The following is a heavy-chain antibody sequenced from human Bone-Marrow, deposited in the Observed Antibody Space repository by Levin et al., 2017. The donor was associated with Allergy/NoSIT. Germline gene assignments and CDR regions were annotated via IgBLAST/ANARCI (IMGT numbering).Heavy chain of an antibody. CDR1: GYSFSSYG. CDR3: ARHRYYDSSGIEY. V-gene: IGHV1-18*01. J-gene: IGHJ4*02. D-gene: IGHD3-22*01. Sequence: PGESLKISCQASGYSFSSYGISWVRQAPGQGLEWMGWISGDNGDRSYAQVLQGRITMTTDTSANTAYMELRSLRSDDTAVYYCARHRYYDSSGIEYWGQGTLVTVSS. CDR2: ISGDNGDR.